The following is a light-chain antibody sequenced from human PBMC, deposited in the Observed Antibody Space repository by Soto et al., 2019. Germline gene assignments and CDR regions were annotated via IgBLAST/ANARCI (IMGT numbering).Light chain of an antibody. CDR1: QSVSSSH. J-gene: IGKJ5*01. CDR3: QQYGSSPIT. Sequence: ENVLTQSPGTLSLSPGERATLSCRASQSVSSSHLAWYQQKPGQAPRLLMYGASSRATGIPDRFSGGGSGADFTLTISRLEPEHFAVYYCQQYGSSPITFGQGTRLEI. V-gene: IGKV3-20*01. CDR2: GAS.